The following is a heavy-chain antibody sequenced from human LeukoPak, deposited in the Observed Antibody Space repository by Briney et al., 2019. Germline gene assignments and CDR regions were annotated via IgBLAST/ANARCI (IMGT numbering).Heavy chain of an antibody. CDR3: ARTGYSYGNDY. CDR1: GGTFSSYA. D-gene: IGHD5-18*01. CDR2: IIPIFGTA. J-gene: IGHJ4*02. Sequence: AASVKVSCKASGGTFSSYAISWVRQAPGQGLEWMGRIIPIFGTANYAQKFQGRVTITTDESTSTAYMELSSLRSEDTAVYYCARTGYSYGNDYWGQGTLVTVSS. V-gene: IGHV1-69*05.